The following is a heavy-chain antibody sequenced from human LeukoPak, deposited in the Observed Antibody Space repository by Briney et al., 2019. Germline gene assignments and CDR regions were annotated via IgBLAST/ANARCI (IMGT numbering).Heavy chain of an antibody. D-gene: IGHD1-26*01. CDR2: ISYGGAT. V-gene: IGHV4-59*08. J-gene: IGHJ4*02. CDR3: ARHGGTLDYFDY. CDR1: GGSISSYY. Sequence: KPSETLSLTCTVSGGSISSYYWSWIRQPPGEGLEWIGYISYGGATSYKPSLKRRVTISVDSPKNRFSLRLSSLTAADTALYYCARHGGTLDYFDYWGPGSLVTVSS.